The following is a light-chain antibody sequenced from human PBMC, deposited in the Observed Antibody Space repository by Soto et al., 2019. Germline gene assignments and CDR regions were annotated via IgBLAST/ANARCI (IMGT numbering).Light chain of an antibody. V-gene: IGLV1-40*01. J-gene: IGLJ2*01. CDR3: QSYDGSLSGVV. CDR2: GNN. Sequence: QSVLTQPPSVSGAPGQRVTISCTGSSSNIGAGYDVHWYQQLPGTAPKLLIYGNNNRPSGVPDRFSASKSGTSASLAITGLQAEDEADYYCQSYDGSLSGVVFGGGPKLTVL. CDR1: SSNIGAGYD.